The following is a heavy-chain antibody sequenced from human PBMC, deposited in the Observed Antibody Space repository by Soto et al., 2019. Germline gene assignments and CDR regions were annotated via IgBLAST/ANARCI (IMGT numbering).Heavy chain of an antibody. CDR1: GYTFTSYD. V-gene: IGHV1-8*01. Sequence: QVQLVQSGAEVKKPGASVKVSCKASGYTFTSYDINWVRQATGQGLEWMGWMNPNSGNTGYAQKFQGRVTMTRNTSISTAFLALGSLSSEDSAVYYGAGGLVRWYYSYMVAGCKGTTVPVSS. J-gene: IGHJ6*03. CDR3: AGGLVRWYYSYMVA. D-gene: IGHD2-15*01. CDR2: MNPNSGNT.